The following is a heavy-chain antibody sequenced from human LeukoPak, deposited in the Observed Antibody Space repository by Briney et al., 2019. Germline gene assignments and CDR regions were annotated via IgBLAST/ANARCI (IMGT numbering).Heavy chain of an antibody. V-gene: IGHV3-9*01. D-gene: IGHD3-3*01. Sequence: GRSLRLSCAASGFTFDDYAMHWVRQAPGKGLEWVSGISWNSGSIGYADSVKGRFTISRDNAKNSLYLQMNSLRAEDTAVYYCAKRGYDFWSGYQFDYWGQGTLVTVSS. J-gene: IGHJ4*02. CDR3: AKRGYDFWSGYQFDY. CDR2: ISWNSGSI. CDR1: GFTFDDYA.